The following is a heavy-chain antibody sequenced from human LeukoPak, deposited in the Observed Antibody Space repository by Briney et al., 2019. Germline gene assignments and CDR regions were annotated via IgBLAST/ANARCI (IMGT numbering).Heavy chain of an antibody. V-gene: IGHV4-39*07. CDR2: IYYSGST. CDR3: ARVPLSTAYLHYYSMDV. CDR1: GGSISSISYY. J-gene: IGHJ6*03. Sequence: PSETLSLTCTVSGGSISSISYYWGWNRQPPGMGLEWIGSIYYSGSTYYNPSLKSRVTISLDTPNNQFSLKVSSVTAADTALYYCARVPLSTAYLHYYSMDVWGKGTTVTVSS. D-gene: IGHD2-21*02.